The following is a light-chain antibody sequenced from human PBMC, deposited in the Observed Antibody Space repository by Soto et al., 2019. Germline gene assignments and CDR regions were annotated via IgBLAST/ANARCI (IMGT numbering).Light chain of an antibody. Sequence: DIVLTQSPDSLAVSLGERATINCKSSQSVSYNFNNKTYVGWYQQRPGQPPKLLIFWASTRESGVPDRFSGSGAGTDFALTNNSLQPEDVAVYHCQQYYAPPWTFCEGTKLEIK. CDR3: QQYYAPPWT. CDR2: WAS. CDR1: QSVSYNFNNKTY. V-gene: IGKV4-1*01. J-gene: IGKJ1*01.